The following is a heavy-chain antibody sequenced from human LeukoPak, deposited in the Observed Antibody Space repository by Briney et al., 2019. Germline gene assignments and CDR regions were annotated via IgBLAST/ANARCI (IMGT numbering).Heavy chain of an antibody. D-gene: IGHD1-26*01. CDR2: INYSGST. CDR1: GYSINTGYF. Sequence: SETLSLTCAVSGYSINTGYFWGWIRQSPGRGLAWIGLINYSGSTYYNPSLKSRVTISVDTSKNQFSLKLSSVTAADTAVYYCATRSYQYYFDYWGQGTLVTVSS. V-gene: IGHV4-38-2*01. CDR3: ATRSYQYYFDY. J-gene: IGHJ4*02.